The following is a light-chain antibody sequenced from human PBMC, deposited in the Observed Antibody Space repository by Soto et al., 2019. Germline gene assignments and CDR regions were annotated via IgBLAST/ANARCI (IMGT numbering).Light chain of an antibody. CDR1: QSVSSTY. V-gene: IGKV3-20*01. Sequence: DIVLTQSPGTLSLSPGERATLSCRASQSVSSTYLAWYQQKPGQAPRLLIYGASSRAMGIPDRFSGSGSGTDFTLTISRLAPDDFAVYYCQQYGTSPPWTFGQGTKVEIK. CDR3: QQYGTSPPWT. J-gene: IGKJ1*01. CDR2: GAS.